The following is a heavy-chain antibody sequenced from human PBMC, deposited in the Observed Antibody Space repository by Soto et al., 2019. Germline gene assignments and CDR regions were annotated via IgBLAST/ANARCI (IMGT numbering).Heavy chain of an antibody. CDR2: IYYSGST. D-gene: IGHD3-3*02. V-gene: IGHV4-39*01. CDR3: ARGLMFGVVIRYYYGMDV. CDR1: GGSISSSSYY. Sequence: SETLSLTCTVSGGSISSSSYYWGWIRQPPGKGLEWIGSIYYSGSTYYNPSLKSRVTISVDTSKNQFSLKLSSVTAADTAVYYCARGLMFGVVIRYYYGMDVWGQGTTVTVSS. J-gene: IGHJ6*02.